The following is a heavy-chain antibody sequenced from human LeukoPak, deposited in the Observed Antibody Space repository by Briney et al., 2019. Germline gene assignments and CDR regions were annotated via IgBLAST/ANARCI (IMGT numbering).Heavy chain of an antibody. CDR1: GYTFPRYY. CDR3: ARVLIYDSSGYLQWNAFDI. D-gene: IGHD3-22*01. J-gene: IGHJ3*02. V-gene: IGHV1-2*02. Sequence: GASVQVSCKASGYTFPRYYLHWVRQAPGQGLEGVGWINPNSGGTNYAQKFQGRVTMTRDTSISTAYMELSSLRSDDTAVYYCARVLIYDSSGYLQWNAFDIWGQRTMVTVSS. CDR2: INPNSGGT.